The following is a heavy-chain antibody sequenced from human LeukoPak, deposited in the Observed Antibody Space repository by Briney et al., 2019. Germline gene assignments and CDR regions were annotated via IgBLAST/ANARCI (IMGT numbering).Heavy chain of an antibody. J-gene: IGHJ5*02. Sequence: PSETLSLTCAVYGGSFSGYYWSWIRQPPGKGLEWIGEINHSGSTNYNPSLKSRVTISVDTSKNQFSLKLSSVTAADTAVYYCARELRYYGSGSYFSSFNWFDPWGQGTLVTVSS. CDR3: ARELRYYGSGSYFSSFNWFDP. V-gene: IGHV4-34*01. CDR1: GGSFSGYY. CDR2: INHSGST. D-gene: IGHD3-10*01.